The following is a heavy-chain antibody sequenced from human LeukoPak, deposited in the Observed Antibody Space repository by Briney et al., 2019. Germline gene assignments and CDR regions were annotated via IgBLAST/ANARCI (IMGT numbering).Heavy chain of an antibody. Sequence: GGSLRLSCAASGFTFSSYWMSWVRQAPGKGLEWVANIKQDGSEKYYVDSVKGRFTISRDNAKNSLYLQMNSLRAEDTAVYYCANSRYDSSGYYGIIGYWGQGTLVTVSS. CDR3: ANSRYDSSGYYGIIGY. J-gene: IGHJ4*02. V-gene: IGHV3-7*01. CDR2: IKQDGSEK. CDR1: GFTFSSYW. D-gene: IGHD3-22*01.